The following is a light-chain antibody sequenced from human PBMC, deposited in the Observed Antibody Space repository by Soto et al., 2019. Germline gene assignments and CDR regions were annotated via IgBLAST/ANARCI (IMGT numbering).Light chain of an antibody. V-gene: IGKV1-27*01. Sequence: DIQMTQSPSSLSASVGDRVTITCRASQGISNYLAWYQQKPGKVPKLLIYAASTLQSGVPSRFSGSGSVTDFTLTSSSLQPEDVATYYCQKYNSASLFTFGPGTKVDIK. CDR2: AAS. CDR1: QGISNY. CDR3: QKYNSASLFT. J-gene: IGKJ3*01.